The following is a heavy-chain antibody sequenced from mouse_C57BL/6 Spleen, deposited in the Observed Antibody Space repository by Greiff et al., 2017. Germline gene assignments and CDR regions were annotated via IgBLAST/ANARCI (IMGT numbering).Heavy chain of an antibody. CDR1: GYTFTSYW. J-gene: IGHJ4*01. Sequence: QVQLQQPGAELVMPGASVKLSCKASGYTFTSYWMHWVKQRPGQGLEWIGEIDPSDSYTNYNQKFKGKSTLTVDKSSSTAYMQLISLTSADSAVYYCARNYDYVSHYYAMDYWGQGTSVTVSS. V-gene: IGHV1-69*01. CDR2: IDPSDSYT. CDR3: ARNYDYVSHYYAMDY. D-gene: IGHD2-4*01.